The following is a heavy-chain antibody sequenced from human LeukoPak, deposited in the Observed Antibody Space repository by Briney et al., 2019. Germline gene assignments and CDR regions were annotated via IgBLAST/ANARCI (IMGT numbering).Heavy chain of an antibody. V-gene: IGHV4-34*01. J-gene: IGHJ4*02. CDR1: GGSFSGYY. Sequence: SETLSLTCAVYGGSFSGYYWSWIRQPPGKGLEWIGEINHSGSTNYNPSLKSRVTISVDTSKNQFSLKLSSVTAADTAVYYCARGRPPNWNLPFDYWGQGTLVTVSS. D-gene: IGHD1-20*01. CDR2: INHSGST. CDR3: ARGRPPNWNLPFDY.